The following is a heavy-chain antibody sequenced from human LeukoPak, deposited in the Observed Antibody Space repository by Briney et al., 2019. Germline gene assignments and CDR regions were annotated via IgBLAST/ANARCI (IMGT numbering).Heavy chain of an antibody. CDR3: ARAGDRGSHICF. D-gene: IGHD1-26*01. V-gene: IGHV3-66*01. Sequence: PGGSLTLSCAASGFPVTTMDMTCLRQAPGKGLEWVSVTYSGGSTFFADFVNGRFSISREQSQNTLYLQMDSLRANDTAVYYCARAGDRGSHICFWGQGSLGTVSS. CDR1: GFPVTTMD. CDR2: TYSGGST. J-gene: IGHJ1*01.